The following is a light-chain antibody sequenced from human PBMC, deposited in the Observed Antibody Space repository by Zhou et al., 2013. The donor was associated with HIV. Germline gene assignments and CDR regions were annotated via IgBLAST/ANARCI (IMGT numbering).Light chain of an antibody. J-gene: IGKJ1*01. V-gene: IGKV1-12*01. Sequence: DIQMTQSPSTLSASVGDSVTITCRASQNVGSWLAWYQQKPGKAPKVLIYGASSLQSGVPSRFSGSGSGTNFTLTISSLQPEDFATYSCLQAMSLPWTFGQGTKVEIK. CDR1: QNVGSW. CDR3: LQAMSLPWT. CDR2: GAS.